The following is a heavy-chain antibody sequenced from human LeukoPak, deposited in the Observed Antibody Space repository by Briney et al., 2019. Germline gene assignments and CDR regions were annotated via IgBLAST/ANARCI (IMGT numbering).Heavy chain of an antibody. J-gene: IGHJ4*02. V-gene: IGHV1-69*04. CDR1: GGTFSSYA. Sequence: ASVKVSCKASGGTFSSYAISWVRQAPGQGLEWMGRIIPILGIANYAQKFQGRVTITADKSTSTAYMELSSLRSEDTAVYYCAREQQLVTFDYWGQGTLVTVSS. D-gene: IGHD6-13*01. CDR3: AREQQLVTFDY. CDR2: IIPILGIA.